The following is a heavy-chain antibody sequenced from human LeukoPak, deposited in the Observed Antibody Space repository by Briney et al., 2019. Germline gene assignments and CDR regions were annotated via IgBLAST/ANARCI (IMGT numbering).Heavy chain of an antibody. Sequence: SQTLSLTCAISGDSVSSNSAAWNWIRQSPSRGLEWLVRTYYRSKWYNDYAVSVKSRITINPDTSKNQFSLQLNSVTPEDTAVYYCARDADIVVVPAAHDAFDIWGQGTMVTVSS. CDR2: TYYRSKWYN. V-gene: IGHV6-1*01. CDR1: GDSVSSNSAA. D-gene: IGHD2-2*01. CDR3: ARDADIVVVPAAHDAFDI. J-gene: IGHJ3*02.